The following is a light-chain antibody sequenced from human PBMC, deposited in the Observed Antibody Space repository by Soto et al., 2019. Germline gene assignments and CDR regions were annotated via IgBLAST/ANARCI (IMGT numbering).Light chain of an antibody. CDR1: QTISSW. CDR2: KAS. V-gene: IGKV1-5*03. Sequence: DIQMTQSPAPLPASVGERVTITCRSSQTISSWLAWYQQKPGKAPRLIIYKASTLKSGVPSRFSGSGSGTECILPISSLQADDFATDYCQHYHSYSEALGQGTKVDIK. CDR3: QHYHSYSEA. J-gene: IGKJ1*01.